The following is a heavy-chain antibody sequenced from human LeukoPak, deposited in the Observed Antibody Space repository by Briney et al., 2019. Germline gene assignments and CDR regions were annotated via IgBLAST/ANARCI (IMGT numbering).Heavy chain of an antibody. Sequence: SETLSLTCAVYGGSFSGYYWSWIRQPPGKGLEWIGEINHSGSTNYNPSLKSRVTISVDTSKNQFSLKLSSVTAADTAVYYCARRRAWIQLWFSPYYFDYWGQGTLVTVSS. CDR2: INHSGST. J-gene: IGHJ4*02. D-gene: IGHD5-18*01. V-gene: IGHV4-34*01. CDR1: GGSFSGYY. CDR3: ARRRAWIQLWFSPYYFDY.